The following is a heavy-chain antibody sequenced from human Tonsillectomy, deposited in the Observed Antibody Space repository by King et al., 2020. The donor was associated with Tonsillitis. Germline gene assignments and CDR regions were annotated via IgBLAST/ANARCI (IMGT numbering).Heavy chain of an antibody. D-gene: IGHD3-10*01. CDR2: IRHDGTQK. CDR1: GFTFSDYW. CDR3: VGRGSRSY. V-gene: IGHV3-7*01. J-gene: IGHJ4*02. Sequence: VQLVESGGALVQPGGSLRLSCAASGFTFSDYWMSWIRQAPGKGLEWVANIRHDGTQKGYVDSVKGRFTISRDSASKSLYLQMNSLRAEDTAVYYCVGRGSRSYWGQGTLVTVSS.